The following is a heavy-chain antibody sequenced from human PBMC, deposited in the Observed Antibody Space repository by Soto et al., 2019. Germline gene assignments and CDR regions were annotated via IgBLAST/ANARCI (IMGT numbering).Heavy chain of an antibody. CDR1: VESGSSGYYY. CDR3: ARVVRCTRSGCYYLAMDV. Sequence: SETLSLTGNVSVESGSSGYYYWNWILQPPGKGLEWIGSIHSSGRTNYNPSLKSRVSMSLDTSKNQFSLSLSSVGAADTAIHYCARVVRCTRSGCYYLAMDVWGQGTTVTVSS. CDR2: IHSSGRT. V-gene: IGHV4-61*01. J-gene: IGHJ6*02. D-gene: IGHD2-15*01.